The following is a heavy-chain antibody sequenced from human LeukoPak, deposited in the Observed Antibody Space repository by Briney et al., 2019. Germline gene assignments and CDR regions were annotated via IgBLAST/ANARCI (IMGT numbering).Heavy chain of an antibody. D-gene: IGHD2-21*02. CDR1: GFTVSNNY. J-gene: IGHJ4*02. Sequence: PGGSLRLSCAASGFTVSNNYMSWVRQAPGKGLEWVSAVYDGDTTYYADSVKGRFTISRDNSKNTLYLRINSLRVEDTAVYFCARDRLLYLDYWGQGTPVTVSS. V-gene: IGHV3-53*01. CDR3: ARDRLLYLDY. CDR2: VYDGDTT.